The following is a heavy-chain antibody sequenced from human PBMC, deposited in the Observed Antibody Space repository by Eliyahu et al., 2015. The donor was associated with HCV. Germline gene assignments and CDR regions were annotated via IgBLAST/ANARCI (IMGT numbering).Heavy chain of an antibody. D-gene: IGHD6-13*01. CDR1: GGSFSTYY. V-gene: IGHV4-34*01. J-gene: IGHJ5*02. CDR2: ISHSGRT. CDR3: AILWYNSSGAKGAP. Sequence: QVQLQQWGAGLLKPTETLSLTCAVXGGSFSTYYWTWIRQPPGQGXEWIGEISHSGRTTYNPTLESRVSISGDWSKNQFSLKLSSVTAADTAVYYCAILWYNSSGAKGAPWGQGTLVTVSS.